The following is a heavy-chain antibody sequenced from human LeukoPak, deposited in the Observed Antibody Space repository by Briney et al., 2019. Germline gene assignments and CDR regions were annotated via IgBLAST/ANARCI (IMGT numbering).Heavy chain of an antibody. Sequence: GGSLRLSCAASGFTFSSYSMDWVRQAPGKGLEWVPSISSSSSYIYYADSVKGRFTISRDNAKNSLYLQMNSLRAEDTAVYYCARRAGGYSHPYDYWGQGVLVTVSS. CDR1: GFTFSSYS. CDR2: ISSSSSYI. J-gene: IGHJ4*02. CDR3: ARRAGGYSHPYDY. V-gene: IGHV3-21*04. D-gene: IGHD4-23*01.